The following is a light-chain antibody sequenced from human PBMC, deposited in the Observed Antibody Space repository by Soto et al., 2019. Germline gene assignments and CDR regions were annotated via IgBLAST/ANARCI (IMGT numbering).Light chain of an antibody. CDR1: SSDVGGYNY. Sequence: QSALTQPRSVSGSPGQSVTISCTGTSSDVGGYNYVSWYQQQPGKAPKLMIYDVSKRPSGVADRFSGSKSGNTASLTISGLQAEDEADYYFWSYAGSYTDVFGTGTKVTVL. V-gene: IGLV2-11*01. CDR3: WSYAGSYTDV. CDR2: DVS. J-gene: IGLJ1*01.